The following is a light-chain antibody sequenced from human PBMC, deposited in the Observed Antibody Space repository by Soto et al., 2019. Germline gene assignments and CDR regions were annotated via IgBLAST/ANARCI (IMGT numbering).Light chain of an antibody. CDR2: DDN. CDR1: SSNIGGNS. J-gene: IGLJ1*01. CDR3: GSWDSSLSAYV. Sequence: QSGLTQPPSASAAPGQKVTISCSGSSSNIGGNSVSWYQQLPGTAPKLLIYDDNKRPSGIPDRFSGSKSGTSTTLGITGFQTGDEADYYCGSWDSSLSAYVFGTGTKVTVL. V-gene: IGLV1-51*01.